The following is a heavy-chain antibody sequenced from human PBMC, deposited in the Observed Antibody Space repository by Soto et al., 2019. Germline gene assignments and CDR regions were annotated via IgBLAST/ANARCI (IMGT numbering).Heavy chain of an antibody. CDR3: ARLRLYCSSTSCFFDAFDI. CDR1: EFTFSRYW. J-gene: IGHJ3*02. Sequence: GGSLRLSCAASEFTFSRYWMTWVRQAPGKGLEWVAKIKDDGSEKYYEDSVKGRFTISRDNANNSLFLQMSGLRAEDTAVYFCARLRLYCSSTSCFFDAFDIWGQGTLVTVSS. V-gene: IGHV3-7*01. D-gene: IGHD2-2*01. CDR2: IKDDGSEK.